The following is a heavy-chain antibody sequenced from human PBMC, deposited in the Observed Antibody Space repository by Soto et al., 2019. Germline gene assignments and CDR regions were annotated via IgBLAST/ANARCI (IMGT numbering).Heavy chain of an antibody. V-gene: IGHV3-23*01. CDR1: GFTFRIYA. J-gene: IGHJ4*02. D-gene: IGHD3-22*01. CDR2: ISVSDAGT. CDR3: AKDAPGSGWLSDY. Sequence: EVQLLESGGGLVHPGESLRLSCAASGFTFRIYAMSWVRQAPGKGLEWVSTISVSDAGTSYADSVKGRFTISRDNSKNTLYLQMNSLRAEDTAVYYCAKDAPGSGWLSDYWGQGARVTVSS.